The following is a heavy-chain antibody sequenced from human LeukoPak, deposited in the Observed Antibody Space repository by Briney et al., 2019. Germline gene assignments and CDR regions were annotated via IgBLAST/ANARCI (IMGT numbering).Heavy chain of an antibody. CDR3: ARDLGAPVGATKENYFDY. CDR2: ISGSSSYI. Sequence: GGSLRLSCAASGFTFSSYAMSWVRQAPGKGLEWVSAISGSSSYIYYADSVKGRFTISRDNAKNSLYLQMNSLRAEDTAVYYCARDLGAPVGATKENYFDYWGQGTLVTVSS. J-gene: IGHJ4*02. V-gene: IGHV3-21*01. CDR1: GFTFSSYA. D-gene: IGHD1-26*01.